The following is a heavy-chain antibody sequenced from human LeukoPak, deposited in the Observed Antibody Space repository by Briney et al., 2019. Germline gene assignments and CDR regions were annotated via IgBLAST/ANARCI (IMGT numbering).Heavy chain of an antibody. CDR1: GFTVSNYD. J-gene: IGHJ4*02. Sequence: GGSLRLSCAASGFTVSNYDMHWVRQAAGKGLGWVSVVTTAGDTYYSGSVKGRFTISRENAKNSVYLQMNSLRAEDTAVYYCARAPWGELLGYYSDYWGQGTLVTVSS. CDR3: ARAPWGELLGYYSDY. V-gene: IGHV3-13*04. CDR2: VTTAGDT. D-gene: IGHD1-26*01.